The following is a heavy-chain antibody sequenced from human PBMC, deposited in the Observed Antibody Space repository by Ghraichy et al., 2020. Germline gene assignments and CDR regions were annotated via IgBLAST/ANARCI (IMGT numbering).Heavy chain of an antibody. J-gene: IGHJ4*02. V-gene: IGHV1-69*13. D-gene: IGHD1-26*01. CDR1: GGTFSSYA. CDR2: IIPIFGTA. CDR3: ARVVTGRGSYFDYFDY. Sequence: SVKVSCKASGGTFSSYAISWVRQAPGQGLEWMGGIIPIFGTANYAQKFQGRVTITADESTSTAYMELSSLRSEDTAVYYCARVVTGRGSYFDYFDYWGQGTLVTVSS.